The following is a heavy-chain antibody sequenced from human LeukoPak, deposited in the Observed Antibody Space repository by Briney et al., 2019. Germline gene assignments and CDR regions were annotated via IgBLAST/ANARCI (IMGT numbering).Heavy chain of an antibody. CDR1: GGSISSSSYY. Sequence: SETLSLTCTVSGGSISSSSYYWGWIRQPPGKGLEWIGEINHSGSTNYNPSLKSRVTISVDTSKNQFSLKLSSVTAADTAVYYCARESRNYYYYYGMDVWGQGTTVTVSS. CDR3: ARESRNYYYYYGMDV. V-gene: IGHV4-39*07. J-gene: IGHJ6*02. D-gene: IGHD1-7*01. CDR2: INHSGST.